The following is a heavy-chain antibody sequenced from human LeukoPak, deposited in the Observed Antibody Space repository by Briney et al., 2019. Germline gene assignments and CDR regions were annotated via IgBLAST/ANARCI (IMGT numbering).Heavy chain of an antibody. CDR2: ISVYNGNT. CDR3: ARTCSSSSCYMVH. CDR1: GYAFANFG. Sequence: ASVKVSCKASGYAFANFGITWVRQAPGQGLEWMGWISVYNGNTNYAQNLQGRVTLTTDTSTSTAYMELRSLRSDDTALYYCARTCSSSSCYMVHWGQGTLVTVSS. V-gene: IGHV1-18*01. D-gene: IGHD2-2*02. J-gene: IGHJ4*02.